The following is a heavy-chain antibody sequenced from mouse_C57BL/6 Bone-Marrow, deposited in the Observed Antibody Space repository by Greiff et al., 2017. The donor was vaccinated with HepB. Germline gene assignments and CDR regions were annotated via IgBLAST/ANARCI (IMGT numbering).Heavy chain of an antibody. Sequence: EVQLVESGGDLVKPGGSLKLSCAASGFTFSSYGMSWVRQTPDKRLEWVATISSGGSYTYYPDSVKGRFTISRDNAKNTLYLQMSSLKSEDTAMYYCARLITTKRFAYWGQGTLVTVSA. D-gene: IGHD1-1*01. CDR3: ARLITTKRFAY. CDR2: ISSGGSYT. CDR1: GFTFSSYG. J-gene: IGHJ3*01. V-gene: IGHV5-6*01.